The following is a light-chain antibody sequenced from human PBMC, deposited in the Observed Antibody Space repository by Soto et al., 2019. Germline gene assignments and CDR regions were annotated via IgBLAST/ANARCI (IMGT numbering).Light chain of an antibody. V-gene: IGLV2-8*01. CDR1: SSDVGGYNY. Sequence: QSVLTQPPSASGSPGQSVAISCTGTSSDVGGYNYVSWYQQHPGKAPKLMIYEVNKRPSGDPDRFSGSKSGNTASLTVSGLQAEDEADYYCSSYAASRNVFGTGTKVTVL. CDR3: SSYAASRNV. CDR2: EVN. J-gene: IGLJ1*01.